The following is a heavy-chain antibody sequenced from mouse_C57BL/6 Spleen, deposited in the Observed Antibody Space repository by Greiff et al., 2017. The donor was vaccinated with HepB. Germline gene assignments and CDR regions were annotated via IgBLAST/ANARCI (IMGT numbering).Heavy chain of an antibody. Sequence: QVQLQQPGAELVRPGSSVKLSCKASGYTFTSYWMDWVKQRPGQGLEWIGNIYPSDSETHYNHKFKDKATLTVDKSSSTAYMQLSSLTSEDSAVYYCARRDYCGSSHYFDYWGQGTTLTVSS. V-gene: IGHV1-61*01. D-gene: IGHD1-1*01. CDR2: IYPSDSET. CDR1: GYTFTSYW. J-gene: IGHJ2*01. CDR3: ARRDYCGSSHYFDY.